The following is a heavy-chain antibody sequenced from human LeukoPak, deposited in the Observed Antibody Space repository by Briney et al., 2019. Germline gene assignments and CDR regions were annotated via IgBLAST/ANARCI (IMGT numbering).Heavy chain of an antibody. CDR3: AKVHGYNYGRFDY. CDR2: ISYDGSNK. CDR1: GFTFSSYG. Sequence: GRSLRLCCAASGFTFSSYGMHWVRQAPGKGLEWVAVISYDGSNKYYADSVKGRFTISRDNSKNTLYLQMNSLRAEDTAVYYCAKVHGYNYGRFDYWGQGTLVTVSS. J-gene: IGHJ4*02. D-gene: IGHD5-18*01. V-gene: IGHV3-30*18.